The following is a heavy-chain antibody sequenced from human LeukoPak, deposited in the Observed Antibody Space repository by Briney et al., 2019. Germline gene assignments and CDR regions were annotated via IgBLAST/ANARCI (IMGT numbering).Heavy chain of an antibody. Sequence: PGGSLRLSCAASGFSFSDYHMDWIRQPPGKGLEWVSHISSSGTTMYYADSVKGRFTISRDNSKNSLYLQMNSLRDEDAAVYYCVRATAVYYFDYWGQGTLVTVSS. CDR3: VRATAVYYFDY. CDR1: GFSFSDYH. J-gene: IGHJ4*02. V-gene: IGHV3-11*01. CDR2: ISSSGTTM. D-gene: IGHD2-8*01.